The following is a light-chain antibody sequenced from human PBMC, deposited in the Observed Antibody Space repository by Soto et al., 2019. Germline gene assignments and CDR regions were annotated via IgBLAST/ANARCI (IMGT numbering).Light chain of an antibody. CDR2: GNR. Sequence: QSVLTQPPSVSGAPGQRVTISCTGSSSNIGAGYDVHWYQQLPGTAPKLLIYGNRNRPSGVPDRFSGSKSGTSASLAITGLQAEDEDDYYCQAYDSSLSGFYVFGTGTKLTVL. CDR1: SSNIGAGYD. CDR3: QAYDSSLSGFYV. J-gene: IGLJ1*01. V-gene: IGLV1-40*01.